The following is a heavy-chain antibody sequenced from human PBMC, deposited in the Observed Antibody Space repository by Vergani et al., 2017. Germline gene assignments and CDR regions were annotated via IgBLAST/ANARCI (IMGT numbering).Heavy chain of an antibody. CDR3: ERGLVGCCSGDKCYIHPWFDS. Sequence: QVQLVQSGTEVKKPGASVKVSCKASGYTFTNYDINWVRRATGQGLEWMGWMNPISGNTGFAQKFRGRVTITRDTSISTAYMELSSLRSEDTAIYYCERGLVGCCSGDKCYIHPWFDSLGPGALVTVSS. CDR1: GYTFTNYD. D-gene: IGHD2-15*01. J-gene: IGHJ5*01. CDR2: MNPISGNT. V-gene: IGHV1-8*03.